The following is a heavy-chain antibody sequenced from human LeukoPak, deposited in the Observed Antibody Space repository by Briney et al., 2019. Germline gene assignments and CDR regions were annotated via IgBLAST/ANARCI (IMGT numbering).Heavy chain of an antibody. CDR1: GFMFSSNW. D-gene: IGHD5-24*01. CDR2: IKEDGTET. V-gene: IGHV3-7*03. CDR3: AKEGRSLQTY. Sequence: PGGSLRLSCAASGFMFSSNWMSWVRLAPGKGLEWVANIKEDGTETYYVDSVKGRFTISRDNAKNSLYLQMNSLRVEDTAVYYCAKEGRSLQTYWGQGTLLTVSS. J-gene: IGHJ4*02.